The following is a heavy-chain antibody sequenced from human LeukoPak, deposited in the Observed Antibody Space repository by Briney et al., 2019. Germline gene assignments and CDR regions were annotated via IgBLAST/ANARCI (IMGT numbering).Heavy chain of an antibody. CDR1: GGSFSGYY. D-gene: IGHD3-10*01. Sequence: SETLSLTCAVYGGSFSGYYWSWIRQPPGKGLEWIGEINHSGSTNYNPSLKSRVTISVDTSKNQFSLKLSSVTAADTAVYYCARHVRWFGESRFGYWGQGTLVTVSS. CDR3: ARHVRWFGESRFGY. J-gene: IGHJ4*02. CDR2: INHSGST. V-gene: IGHV4-34*01.